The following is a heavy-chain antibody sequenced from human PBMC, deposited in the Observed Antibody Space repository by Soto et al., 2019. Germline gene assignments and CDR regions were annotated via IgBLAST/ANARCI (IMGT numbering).Heavy chain of an antibody. CDR2: IWYDGYSK. V-gene: IGHV3-33*03. Sequence: VQLVESGGGVVQPGRSLRLSCTTSGFTLISYGMHWVRQAPGKGLEWVAVIWYDGYSKYYTDSVKGRFTISRDKSKNTVYLQMNRLRPEDTAVYYCAKDSGYEEDPTGVDYWGQGTLVSVSS. CDR3: AKDSGYEEDPTGVDY. D-gene: IGHD2-15*01. CDR1: GFTLISYG. J-gene: IGHJ4*02.